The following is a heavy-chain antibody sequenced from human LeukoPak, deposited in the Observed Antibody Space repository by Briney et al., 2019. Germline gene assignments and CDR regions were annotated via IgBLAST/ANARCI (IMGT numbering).Heavy chain of an antibody. D-gene: IGHD3-16*01. CDR1: GLTFSNYA. CDR3: ARDGFATFYGVWDY. V-gene: IGHV3-23*01. Sequence: GGSLRLSCAASGLTFSNYAMSWVRQAPGKSLEWASAISGSGDSTYYAVSVKGRFSISRDNSKNTLFLQMNSVRAEDTAVYYCARDGFATFYGVWDYWGQGTPITVSS. J-gene: IGHJ4*02. CDR2: ISGSGDST.